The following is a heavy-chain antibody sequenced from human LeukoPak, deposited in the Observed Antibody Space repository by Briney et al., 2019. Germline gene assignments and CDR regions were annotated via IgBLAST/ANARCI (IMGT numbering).Heavy chain of an antibody. Sequence: ASVKVSCKASGYTFTSYYMHWERQAPGQGLEWMGWINPNSGGTNYAQKFQGRVTMTRDTSISTAYMELSRLRSDDTAVYYCARDSRYCSGGSCSTSKTYNWFDPWGQGTLVTVTS. CDR2: INPNSGGT. J-gene: IGHJ5*02. V-gene: IGHV1-2*02. CDR3: ARDSRYCSGGSCSTSKTYNWFDP. D-gene: IGHD2-15*01. CDR1: GYTFTSYY.